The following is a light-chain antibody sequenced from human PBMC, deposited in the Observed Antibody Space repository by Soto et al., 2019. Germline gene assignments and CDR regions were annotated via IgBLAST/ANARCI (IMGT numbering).Light chain of an antibody. J-gene: IGLJ1*01. V-gene: IGLV2-14*03. CDR1: SSDVGGYNY. CDR2: DVS. CDR3: SSYTTSNTRQIV. Sequence: QSALTQPASVSGSPGQSITLSCTGTSSDVGGYNYVSWYQHHPGKAPKLMIYDVSNRPSGVPNRFSGSKSGNTASLTISGLQPEDEADYYCSSYTTSNTRQIVFGTGTKVTVL.